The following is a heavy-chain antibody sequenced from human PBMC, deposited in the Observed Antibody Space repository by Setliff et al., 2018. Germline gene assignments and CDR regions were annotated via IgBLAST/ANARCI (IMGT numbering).Heavy chain of an antibody. Sequence: SETLSLTCSVSGDSISSSIYYWGWIRQPPGKGLEWIGSINYSGITYYSPSLKSRVIVSVDTSKNQFSLKLSSVTAADTAVYYCARLPGYCNGGNCYGYYTFDIWGQGTMVTVSS. CDR1: GDSISSSIYY. J-gene: IGHJ3*02. CDR3: ARLPGYCNGGNCYGYYTFDI. CDR2: INYSGIT. D-gene: IGHD2-15*01. V-gene: IGHV4-39*01.